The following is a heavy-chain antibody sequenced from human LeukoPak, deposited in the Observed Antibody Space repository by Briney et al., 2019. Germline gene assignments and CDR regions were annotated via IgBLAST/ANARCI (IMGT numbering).Heavy chain of an antibody. CDR1: GGSFSGYY. J-gene: IGHJ4*02. D-gene: IGHD5-18*01. CDR2: INHSGST. Sequence: SETLSLTCAVYGGSFSGYYWSWIRQPPGKGLEWIGEINHSGSTNYNPSLKSRVTISVDTSKNQFSLRLSSVTAADTALYYCARENGYRYDYWGQGTLVTVSS. V-gene: IGHV4-34*01. CDR3: ARENGYRYDY.